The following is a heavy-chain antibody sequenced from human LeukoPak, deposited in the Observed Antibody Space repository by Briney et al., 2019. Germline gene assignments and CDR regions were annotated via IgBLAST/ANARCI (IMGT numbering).Heavy chain of an antibody. Sequence: GASVKVSCKASGYNFTSNYIHWVRQAPGQGLEWMGMIYPSDGSTSYAQKFQGRVTVTRDTSTSTVHMELSGLRSEDTAVYYCARDQEAFDYWGQGTLVTVSS. J-gene: IGHJ4*02. V-gene: IGHV1-46*01. CDR3: ARDQEAFDY. CDR2: IYPSDGST. CDR1: GYNFTSNY.